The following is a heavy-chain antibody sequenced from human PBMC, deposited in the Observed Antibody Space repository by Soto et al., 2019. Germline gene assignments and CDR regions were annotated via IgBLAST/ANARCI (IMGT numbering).Heavy chain of an antibody. Sequence: QVQLLQSGAEVKKPGASVKVSCRASGYIFTNYYIHWVRQAPGQGLEWMGIIKTSGGGTNYAQKFQGRVTMTRDTSTSTVYMELSSLRSEDTGVDYCAKVYYDTSGNPPGGFDYWGQGTLVTVSS. CDR2: IKTSGGGT. D-gene: IGHD3-22*01. CDR1: GYIFTNYY. CDR3: AKVYYDTSGNPPGGFDY. J-gene: IGHJ4*02. V-gene: IGHV1-46*01.